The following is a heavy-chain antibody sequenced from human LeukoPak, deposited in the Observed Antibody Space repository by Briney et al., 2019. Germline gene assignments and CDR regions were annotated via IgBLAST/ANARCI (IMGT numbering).Heavy chain of an antibody. V-gene: IGHV7-4-1*02. CDR1: GYTFTSYA. J-gene: IGHJ6*03. D-gene: IGHD2-2*01. Sequence: ASVKVSCKASGYTFTSYAMNWVRQAPGQGLEWMGWINTNTGSPTYAQGFTGRFVFSLDTSVSTAYLQISSLKAEDTAVYYCARDGVKGYCSSTSCSHYYYYYMDVWGKGTTVTVSS. CDR3: ARDGVKGYCSSTSCSHYYYYYMDV. CDR2: INTNTGSP.